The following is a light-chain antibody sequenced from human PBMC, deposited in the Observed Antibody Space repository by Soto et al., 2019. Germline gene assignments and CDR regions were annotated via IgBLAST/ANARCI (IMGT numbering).Light chain of an antibody. CDR3: QQRSSQVT. CDR2: AAS. J-gene: IGKJ5*01. CDR1: QTVSSNY. Sequence: IVLTQSPGAVSLSPGEKATLSCRASQTVSSNYLAWYQQKPGQAPRLLIYAASTRATGIPDRFSGSGSGTDFTLSISRLEPEDFAVYYCQQRSSQVTFGQGARLEIK. V-gene: IGKV3D-20*02.